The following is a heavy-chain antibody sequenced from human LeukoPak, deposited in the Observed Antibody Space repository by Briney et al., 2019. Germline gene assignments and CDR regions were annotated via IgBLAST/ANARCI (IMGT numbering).Heavy chain of an antibody. Sequence: SQTLSLTCTVSGGSISSGSYYWSWIRQPAGKGLEWIGRIYTSGSTNYNPSLKSRVTMSVDTSKNQFSLKLSSVTAADTAVYYCAKRFTTGTTNWFDPWGQGTLVTVSS. V-gene: IGHV4-61*02. CDR2: IYTSGST. J-gene: IGHJ5*02. CDR1: GGSISSGSYY. D-gene: IGHD1-1*01. CDR3: AKRFTTGTTNWFDP.